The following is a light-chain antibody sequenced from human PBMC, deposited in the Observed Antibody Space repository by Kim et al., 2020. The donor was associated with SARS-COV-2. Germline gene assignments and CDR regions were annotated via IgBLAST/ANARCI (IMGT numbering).Light chain of an antibody. Sequence: SYELTQPPSVSVSTGQTASITCSGVKLGDKYACWYQQKPGQSPVLVLYQDSKRPSGIPERFSGSNSGNTATLTISGTQAMDEADYYCQAWDSSTVVFGGG. CDR1: KLGDKY. V-gene: IGLV3-1*01. J-gene: IGLJ2*01. CDR3: QAWDSSTVV. CDR2: QDS.